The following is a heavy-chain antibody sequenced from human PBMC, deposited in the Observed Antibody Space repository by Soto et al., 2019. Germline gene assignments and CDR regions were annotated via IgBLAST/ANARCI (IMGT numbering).Heavy chain of an antibody. J-gene: IGHJ3*02. Sequence: GGSLRLSCAVSGFFCSSYDMSWVRQAPGKGLEWVSTILVGGSTHYEDSVKGRFTISRDTSKNTVYLQMNSLTAGDTAFYYCAKETATSGGAFEIYGQGTMVTVSS. D-gene: IGHD1-26*01. CDR1: GFFCSSYD. V-gene: IGHV3-23*01. CDR3: AKETATSGGAFEI. CDR2: ILVGGST.